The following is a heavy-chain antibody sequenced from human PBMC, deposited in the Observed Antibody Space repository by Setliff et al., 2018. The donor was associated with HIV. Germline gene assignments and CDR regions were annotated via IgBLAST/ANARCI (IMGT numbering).Heavy chain of an antibody. CDR1: GASISTYY. CDR3: ARDRGSYNFWSGLARGNNWFDP. Sequence: SETLSLTCTVSGASISTYYWSWIRQPPGKGLEWIGYIFYSGSSNYNPSLKSRVTISVDTSKNQFSLNLTSVTAADTAVYYCARDRGSYNFWSGLARGNNWFDPWGQGTLVTVSS. CDR2: IFYSGSS. V-gene: IGHV4-59*01. D-gene: IGHD3-3*01. J-gene: IGHJ5*02.